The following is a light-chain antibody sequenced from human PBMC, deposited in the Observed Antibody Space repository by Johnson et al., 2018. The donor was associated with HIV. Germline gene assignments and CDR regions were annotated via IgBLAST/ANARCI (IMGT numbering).Light chain of an antibody. CDR3: GTWASSLSAGGYV. CDR2: DNN. J-gene: IGLJ1*01. V-gene: IGLV1-51*01. Sequence: QSVLTQPPSVSAAPGQKVTISCSGSSSNIGNNYVSWYQQLPGTAPKLLIYDNNKRPSGIPDRFSGSKSGTSATLGITGLQTGDEADYYCGTWASSLSAGGYVFGTGTKFTVL. CDR1: SSNIGNNY.